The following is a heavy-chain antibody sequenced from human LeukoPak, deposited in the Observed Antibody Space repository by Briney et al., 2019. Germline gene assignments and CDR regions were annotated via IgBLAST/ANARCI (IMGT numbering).Heavy chain of an antibody. J-gene: IGHJ3*02. Sequence: TSETLSLTCTVSGVSISSYYWSWIRQPPGKGLEWIGYIYYSGSTNYNPSLKSRVTISVDTSKNQFSLKLSSVTAADTAVYYCARGGTATDAFDIWGQGTMVTVSS. CDR3: ARGGTATDAFDI. V-gene: IGHV4-59*01. D-gene: IGHD2-21*02. CDR1: GVSISSYY. CDR2: IYYSGST.